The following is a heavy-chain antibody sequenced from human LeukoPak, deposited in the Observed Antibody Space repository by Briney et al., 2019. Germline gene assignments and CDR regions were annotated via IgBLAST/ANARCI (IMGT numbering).Heavy chain of an antibody. CDR2: INHSGST. CDR1: GGSFSGYY. J-gene: IGHJ4*02. V-gene: IGHV4-34*01. D-gene: IGHD4-23*01. CDR3: VRVGYYGDKLDY. Sequence: NSSETLSLTCAVYGGSFSGYYWSWIRQPPGKGLEWIGEINHSGSTNYNPSLKSRVTISVDTSKNQFSLKLSSVTAADTAVYYCVRVGYYGDKLDYWGQGTLVTVSS.